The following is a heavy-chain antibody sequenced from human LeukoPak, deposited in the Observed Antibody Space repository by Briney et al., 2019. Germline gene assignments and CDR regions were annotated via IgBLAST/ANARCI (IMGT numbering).Heavy chain of an antibody. CDR1: GGSISSYY. CDR3: AREGGFSSGYPNNWFDP. D-gene: IGHD3-22*01. Sequence: SETLSLTCTVSGGSISSYYWSWIRQPPGKGLEWIGYIYYSGSTNYNPSLKSRVTISVDTSKNQFSLKLSSVTAADTAVYYCAREGGFSSGYPNNWFDPWGQGTLVTVSS. CDR2: IYYSGST. V-gene: IGHV4-59*01. J-gene: IGHJ5*02.